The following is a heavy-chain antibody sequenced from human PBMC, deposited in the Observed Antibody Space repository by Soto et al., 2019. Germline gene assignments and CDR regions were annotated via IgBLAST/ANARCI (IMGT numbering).Heavy chain of an antibody. CDR2: IYHSGST. CDR1: GGSISSGGYS. J-gene: IGHJ4*02. V-gene: IGHV4-30-2*01. CDR3: ARAGGNRRVDCSSTSCPLKSPVYYFDS. Sequence: SETLSLTCAVSGGSISSGGYSWSWIRQPPGKGLEWIGYIYHSGSTYYNPSLKSRVTISVDRSKNQFSLKLSSVTAADTAVYSCARAGGNRRVDCSSTSCPLKSPVYYFDSWGQGTLVTVSS. D-gene: IGHD2-2*01.